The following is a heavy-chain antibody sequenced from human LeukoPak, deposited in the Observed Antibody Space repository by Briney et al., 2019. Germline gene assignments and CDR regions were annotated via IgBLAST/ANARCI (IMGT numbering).Heavy chain of an antibody. CDR2: IYYDGINK. CDR1: GFTFSSYA. Sequence: QAGGSLSLSCAASGFTFSSYAMPWVRQAPGKGLEWVAVIYYDGINKYYADSVKGRFTISRDNSKNTLYLQMNSLRAEDTAVYYCAREYFDWLLSYRGRPNYYYGMDVWGQGTTVTVSS. D-gene: IGHD3-9*01. CDR3: AREYFDWLLSYRGRPNYYYGMDV. V-gene: IGHV3-30*04. J-gene: IGHJ6*02.